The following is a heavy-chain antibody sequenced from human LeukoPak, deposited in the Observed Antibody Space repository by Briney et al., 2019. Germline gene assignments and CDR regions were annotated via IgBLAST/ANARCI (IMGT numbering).Heavy chain of an antibody. CDR1: GFTFSDYY. Sequence: GGSLRLSCAASGFTFSDYYMSWIRQAPGKGLEWVSYISSTGSTTYSADSVQGRFTISRDNAKNSLYLQMNSLRAEDTAVYYCARGQLLPRGVYYYGMDVWGQGTTVTVSS. V-gene: IGHV3-11*01. CDR2: ISSTGSTT. J-gene: IGHJ6*02. D-gene: IGHD2-2*01. CDR3: ARGQLLPRGVYYYGMDV.